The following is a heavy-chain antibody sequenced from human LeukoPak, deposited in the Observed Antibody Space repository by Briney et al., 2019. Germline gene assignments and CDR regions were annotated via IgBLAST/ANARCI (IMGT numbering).Heavy chain of an antibody. CDR3: ARIYSPPSVSGVVHEAINN. Sequence: GGSLRLSCVASGLSTGIYTLMRLAQAPGKGLEWVSSISTSSRYIFYADSVKGRFTISRDNAKNSVFLQMNTLRAEDTAVYYCARIYSPPSVSGVVHEAINNWGQGTLVTVSS. CDR2: ISTSSRYI. CDR1: GLSTGIYT. J-gene: IGHJ4*02. V-gene: IGHV3-21*01. D-gene: IGHD3-3*01.